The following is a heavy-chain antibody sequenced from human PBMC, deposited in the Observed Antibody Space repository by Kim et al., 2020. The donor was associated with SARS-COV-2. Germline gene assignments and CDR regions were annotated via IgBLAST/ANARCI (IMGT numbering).Heavy chain of an antibody. D-gene: IGHD6-13*01. CDR1: GFTFSTYA. CDR3: AKQQLAAFFDY. Sequence: GGSLRLSCAASGFTFSTYAMHWVRQAPGKGLEWVAVISYDGSDKYYADSVKGRFTISRDNSKNTLYLQMNSLRAEDTSVYYCAKQQLAAFFDYWGQGTLVTVSS. CDR2: ISYDGSDK. V-gene: IGHV3-30*18. J-gene: IGHJ4*02.